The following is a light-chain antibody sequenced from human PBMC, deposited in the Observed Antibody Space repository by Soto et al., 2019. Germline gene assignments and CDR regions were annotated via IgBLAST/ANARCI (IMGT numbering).Light chain of an antibody. J-gene: IGKJ4*01. V-gene: IGKV3-20*01. CDR1: QSVSSSY. Sequence: EIVLTQSPGTLPLSPGERATLSCRASQSVSSSYLAWYQQKPGQAPRLLIYGASSRATGIPDRFSGSGSGTDFTLTISRLEPEDFAVYSCQQYGSSPLTFGGGTKVEIK. CDR3: QQYGSSPLT. CDR2: GAS.